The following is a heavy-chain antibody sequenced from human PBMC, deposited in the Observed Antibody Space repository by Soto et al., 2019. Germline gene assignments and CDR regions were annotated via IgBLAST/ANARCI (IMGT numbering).Heavy chain of an antibody. D-gene: IGHD1-26*01. V-gene: IGHV3-72*01. CDR1: GFTFSDYY. CDR3: ARATGGSYDY. Sequence: EVQLVESGGGLVQPGGSLRLSCAASGFTFSDYYMDWVRQVPGKGLEWVGRTRNKANSYSTEYAPSVKGRFTISRHDLEDSMYLQMKSLKTEDTAVYYCARATGGSYDYWGQGALVTVSS. CDR2: TRNKANSYST. J-gene: IGHJ4*02.